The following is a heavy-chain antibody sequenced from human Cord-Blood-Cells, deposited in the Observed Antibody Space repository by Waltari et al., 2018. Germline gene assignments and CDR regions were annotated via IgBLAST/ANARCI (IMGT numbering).Heavy chain of an antibody. V-gene: IGHV5-51*01. CDR2: IYPCDSDT. Sequence: EVQLVQSGAEVKKPGESLKISCKGSGYSFTSYWIGGVRRMPGKGLEWSGVIYPCDSDTRYSPSFQGQVTISADKAISTAYLQWSSLKASDTAMYYCARQVSSPNYGDLTHFDYWGQGTLVTVSS. CDR3: ARQVSSPNYGDLTHFDY. CDR1: GYSFTSYW. J-gene: IGHJ4*02. D-gene: IGHD4-17*01.